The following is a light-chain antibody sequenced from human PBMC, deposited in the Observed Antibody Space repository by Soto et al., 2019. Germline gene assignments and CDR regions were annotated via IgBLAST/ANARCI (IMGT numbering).Light chain of an antibody. CDR1: ISDIGGYNF. CDR2: DVN. CDR3: ASYTRTTTRV. Sequence: QSALTQPASVSGSPGQSITISCTGTISDIGGYNFIYWYQHHPGKAPKLVIYDVNNRPSGISYRFSGSKSGNTASLTISGLQAEDEADYYCASYTRTTTRVFGGGTKLTVL. J-gene: IGLJ3*02. V-gene: IGLV2-14*01.